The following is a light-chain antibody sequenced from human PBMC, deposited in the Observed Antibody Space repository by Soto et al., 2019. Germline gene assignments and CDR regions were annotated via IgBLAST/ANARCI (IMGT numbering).Light chain of an antibody. CDR3: CSYAGRNHGV. V-gene: IGLV2-11*01. CDR2: DVS. CDR1: SSDVGGYNY. J-gene: IGLJ3*02. Sequence: QSALTQPRSVSGSPGQSVTISCTGTSSDVGGYNYVSWYQQHPGKAPKLMIYDVSKWPSGVPDRFSGSKSGNTASLTISGLQAEDEADYYCCSYAGRNHGVFGGGTKVTVL.